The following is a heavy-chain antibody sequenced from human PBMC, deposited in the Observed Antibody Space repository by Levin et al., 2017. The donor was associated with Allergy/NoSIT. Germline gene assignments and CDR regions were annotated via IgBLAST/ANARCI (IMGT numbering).Heavy chain of an antibody. D-gene: IGHD2-2*01. Sequence: GGSLRLSCAASGFTFSSYSMNWVRQAPGKGLEWVSYISSSSSTIYYADSVKGRFTISRDNAKNSLYLQMNSLRAEDTAVYYCARAEDIVVVPAEYYYYYYGMDVWGQGTTVTVSS. CDR2: ISSSSSTI. CDR1: GFTFSSYS. J-gene: IGHJ6*02. CDR3: ARAEDIVVVPAEYYYYYYGMDV. V-gene: IGHV3-48*01.